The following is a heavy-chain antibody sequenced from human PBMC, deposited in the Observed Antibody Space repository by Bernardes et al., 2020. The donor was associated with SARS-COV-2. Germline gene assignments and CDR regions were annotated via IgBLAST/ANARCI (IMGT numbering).Heavy chain of an antibody. CDR3: ARGGRSGRPLYYFDY. CDR1: GGSISSSSYY. Sequence: SETLSLTCTVSGGSISSSSYYWGWIRQPPGKGLEWIGSIYYSGSTYYNPSLKSRVTISVDTSKNQFSLKLSSVTAADTAVYYCARGGRSGRPLYYFDYWGQGTLVTVSS. V-gene: IGHV4-39*07. D-gene: IGHD3-3*01. J-gene: IGHJ4*02. CDR2: IYYSGST.